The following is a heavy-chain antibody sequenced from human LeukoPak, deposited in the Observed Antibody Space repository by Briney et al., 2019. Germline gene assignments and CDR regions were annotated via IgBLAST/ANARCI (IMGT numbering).Heavy chain of an antibody. Sequence: PSETLSLTCTVSGGSISSSSYYWGWIRQPPGKGLEWIGSIYYSGSTHYNPSLKSRVTISVDTSKNQFSLKLSSVTAADTAVYYCARHIKGYSSSWYWFDPWGQGTLVTVSS. J-gene: IGHJ5*02. CDR2: IYYSGST. D-gene: IGHD6-13*01. CDR1: GGSISSSSYY. V-gene: IGHV4-39*01. CDR3: ARHIKGYSSSWYWFDP.